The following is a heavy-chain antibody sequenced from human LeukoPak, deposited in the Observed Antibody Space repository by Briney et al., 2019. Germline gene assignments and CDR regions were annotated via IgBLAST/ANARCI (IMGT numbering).Heavy chain of an antibody. CDR1: GYTFTGYY. D-gene: IGHD6-19*01. V-gene: IGHV1-2*06. CDR2: INPNSGGT. J-gene: IGHJ5*02. Sequence: GASVKVSCKASGYTFTGYYMQWVRQAPGQGLEWMGRINPNSGGTNYAQKFQGRVTMTRDTSISTAYMELSRLRSDDTAVYYCARGRYSSGWYRGANWFDPWGQGTLVTVSS. CDR3: ARGRYSSGWYRGANWFDP.